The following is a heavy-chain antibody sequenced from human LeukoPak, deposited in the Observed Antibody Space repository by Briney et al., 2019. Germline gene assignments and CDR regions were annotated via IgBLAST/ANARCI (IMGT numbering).Heavy chain of an antibody. Sequence: GSLRLSCAASGFTFDDYGMSWVRQPPGKGLEWVSGINWNGGSTGYADSVKGRFTISRDNAKNSLYLQMNSLRAEDTALYYCARRGIAVAGTRVDYWGQGTLVTVSS. D-gene: IGHD6-19*01. CDR3: ARRGIAVAGTRVDY. J-gene: IGHJ4*02. V-gene: IGHV3-20*04. CDR2: INWNGGST. CDR1: GFTFDDYG.